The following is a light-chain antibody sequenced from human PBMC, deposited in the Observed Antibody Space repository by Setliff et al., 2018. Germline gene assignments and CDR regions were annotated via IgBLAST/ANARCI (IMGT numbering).Light chain of an antibody. CDR1: SRDVGGYYY. J-gene: IGLJ1*01. V-gene: IGLV2-14*01. Sequence: QSVLTQPASVSGSPGQSITISCTGTSRDVGGYYYVSWYQHHPGKAPKLLIYEVSNRPPGVSHRFSGSKSGNTASLTISGLQAEDEADYYCTLYTGSSPLCVFGSGTKVTVL. CDR2: EVS. CDR3: TLYTGSSPLCV.